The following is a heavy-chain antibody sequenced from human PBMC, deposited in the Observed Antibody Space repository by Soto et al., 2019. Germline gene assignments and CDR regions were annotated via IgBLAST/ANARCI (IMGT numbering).Heavy chain of an antibody. J-gene: IGHJ5*02. CDR3: ARTDTGYSSSWYWFDP. CDR1: GGSISSYY. V-gene: IGHV4-59*01. D-gene: IGHD6-13*01. CDR2: IYYSGST. Sequence: SETLSLTCTVSGGSISSYYWSWIRQPPGKGLEWIGYIYYSGSTNYNPSLKSRVTISVDTSKNQFSLKLSSVTAADTAVYYCARTDTGYSSSWYWFDPWGQGTLVTVSS.